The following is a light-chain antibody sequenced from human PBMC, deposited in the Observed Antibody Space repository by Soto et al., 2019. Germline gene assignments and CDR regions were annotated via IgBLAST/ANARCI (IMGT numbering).Light chain of an antibody. CDR3: ASITTSSTVL. CDR1: SSDIGAYEH. J-gene: IGLJ2*01. V-gene: IGLV2-14*03. CDR2: DVR. Sequence: QSALTQPSSMSGSPGQSITISCTGTSSDIGAYEHVSWYQQRPGRAPKVLIYDVRIRPSEVSNRFSGSKSGDTASLTISGLQAEDEAVDYCASITTSSTVLFGGGTKLTVL.